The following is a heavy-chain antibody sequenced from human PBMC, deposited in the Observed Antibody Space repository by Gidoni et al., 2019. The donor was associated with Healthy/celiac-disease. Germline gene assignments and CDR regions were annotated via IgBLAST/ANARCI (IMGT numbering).Heavy chain of an antibody. J-gene: IGHJ4*02. V-gene: IGHV4-34*01. CDR2: INHSGST. D-gene: IGHD6-13*01. Sequence: QVQLQQWGAGLLKPSETLSLTCDVYGGSFSGYYWSWIRQPPGKGLEWIGEINHSGSTNYHPSLKSRVTRSVDTSKNQFSLKLSSVTAADTAVYYCARPGYSRGGYYVDYWGQGTLVTVSS. CDR1: GGSFSGYY. CDR3: ARPGYSRGGYYVDY.